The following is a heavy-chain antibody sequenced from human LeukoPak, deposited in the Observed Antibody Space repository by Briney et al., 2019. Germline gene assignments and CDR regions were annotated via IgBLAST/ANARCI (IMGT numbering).Heavy chain of an antibody. D-gene: IGHD2-8*02. CDR3: ARHSTGGPPRGYYYHYMDV. J-gene: IGHJ6*03. CDR1: GGSISSSSYY. V-gene: IGHV4-39*01. Sequence: SETLSLTCTVSGGSISSSSYYWGWIRQPPGKGLEWIGSIYYSGSTYYNPSLKSRVTISVDTSKNQFSLKLSSVTAADTAVYYCARHSTGGPPRGYYYHYMDVWGKGTTVTISS. CDR2: IYYSGST.